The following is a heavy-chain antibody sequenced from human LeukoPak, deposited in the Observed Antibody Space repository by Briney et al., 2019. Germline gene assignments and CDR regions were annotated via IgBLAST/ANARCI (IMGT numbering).Heavy chain of an antibody. CDR3: GRGYSYGKIDY. CDR1: GFTVSSNY. V-gene: IGHV3-53*01. D-gene: IGHD5-18*01. CDR2: IYSGGST. J-gene: IGHJ4*02. Sequence: GGSLRLSCAASGFTVSSNYMSWVRQAPGKGLEWVSVIYSGGSTYYADSVKGRFIISRDNSKNTLYLQMNSLRVEDTAVYYCGRGYSYGKIDYWGQGTLVTVSS.